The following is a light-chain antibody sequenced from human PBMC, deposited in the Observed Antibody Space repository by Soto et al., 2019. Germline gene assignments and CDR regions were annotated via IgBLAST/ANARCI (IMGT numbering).Light chain of an antibody. Sequence: QSALTQVASVSGSPGQSITISCTGTSSDVGTFNLVSWYQQHPGKAPRLMIYEVIKRPSGVSNRFSGSKSGNTASLTISGLQAEDEADYYCWSYAGSSVYVFGTGTKVTVL. CDR2: EVI. J-gene: IGLJ1*01. CDR1: SSDVGTFNL. CDR3: WSYAGSSVYV. V-gene: IGLV2-23*02.